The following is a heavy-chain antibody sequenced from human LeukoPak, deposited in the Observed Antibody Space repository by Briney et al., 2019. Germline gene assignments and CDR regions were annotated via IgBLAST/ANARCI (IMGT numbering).Heavy chain of an antibody. CDR2: IYHSGST. D-gene: IGHD5-18*01. CDR3: ASGGYSYGFDY. CDR1: GGSISSGGYS. J-gene: IGHJ4*02. V-gene: IGHV4-30-2*01. Sequence: SETLSLTCAVSGGSISSGGYSWSWIRQPPGKGLEWIGYIYHSGSTYYNPSLKSRVTISVDRSKNQFSLKLSSVTAADTAVYYCASGGYSYGFDYWGQGTLVTVSS.